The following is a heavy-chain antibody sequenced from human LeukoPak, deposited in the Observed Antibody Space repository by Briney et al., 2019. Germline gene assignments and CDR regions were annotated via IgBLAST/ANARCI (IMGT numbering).Heavy chain of an antibody. CDR2: LYTGGST. J-gene: IGHJ4*02. CDR1: GFTVSSNF. Sequence: GGSLRLSCAASGFTVSSNFMSWFRQAPGKGLEWVSVLYTGGSTHYADSVKGRFTISRDISKNTVYLQMNSLRAEDTAVYYCVRVAPPLAMITIVDYWGQGTLITVSS. CDR3: VRVAPPLAMITIVDY. D-gene: IGHD3-16*01. V-gene: IGHV3-53*01.